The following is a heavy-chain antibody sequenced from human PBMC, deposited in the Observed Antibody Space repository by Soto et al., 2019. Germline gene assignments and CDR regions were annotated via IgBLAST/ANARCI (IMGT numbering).Heavy chain of an antibody. CDR1: GYSFTNYG. J-gene: IGHJ6*02. D-gene: IGHD3-10*01. Sequence: ASVKVSCKASGYSFTNYGINWARQAPGQGFEWMGWISNYNGNSKYAEDVQGRITLTTDPFTNTTYMELRSLRSDDTAVYFCARGLYHDFPVPWFGLDVWGQGTKVTVSS. CDR3: ARGLYHDFPVPWFGLDV. V-gene: IGHV1-18*01. CDR2: ISNYNGNS.